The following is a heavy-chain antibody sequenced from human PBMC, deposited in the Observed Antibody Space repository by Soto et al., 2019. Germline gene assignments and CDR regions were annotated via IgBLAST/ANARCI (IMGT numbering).Heavy chain of an antibody. CDR3: ARQKKPLEWFDP. V-gene: IGHV4-59*01. CDR2: IYYSGST. D-gene: IGHD1-1*01. J-gene: IGHJ5*02. CDR1: GGSISSYY. Sequence: SETLSLTGTVSGGSISSYYCSWIRQPPGKGLEWIGYIYYSGSTNYNPSLKSRVTISVDTSKNQFSLKLSSVTAADTAVYYCARQKKPLEWFDPLGQGTLLTVSS.